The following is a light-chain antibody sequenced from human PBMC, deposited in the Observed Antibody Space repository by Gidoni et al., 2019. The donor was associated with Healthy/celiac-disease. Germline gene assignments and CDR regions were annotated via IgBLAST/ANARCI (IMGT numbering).Light chain of an antibody. CDR3: QQANSFPPIT. Sequence: DVQMTQSPSSVSASVGDEGTTTCRASQGSSSWLAWYQQKPGKAPKLLIYAASSLHSGVPSRFSGSGSGTDFTLTISSLQPEDFATYYCQQANSFPPITFGGGTKVEIK. CDR1: QGSSSW. J-gene: IGKJ4*01. CDR2: AAS. V-gene: IGKV1D-12*01.